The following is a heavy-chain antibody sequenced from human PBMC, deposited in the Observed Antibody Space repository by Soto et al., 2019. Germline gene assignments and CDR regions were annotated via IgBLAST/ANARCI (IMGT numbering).Heavy chain of an antibody. CDR3: ARDPEAVFYDFWSGHYVMAF. CDR2: ISAYNGNT. J-gene: IGHJ6*02. V-gene: IGHV1-18*01. CDR1: GYTFTSYG. D-gene: IGHD3-3*01. Sequence: ASVKVSCKASGYTFTSYGISWVRQAPGQGLEWMGWISAYNGNTNYAQKLQGRVTMTTDTSTSTAYMELRSLRSDDTAVYYCARDPEAVFYDFWSGHYVMAFWGQGSTDTVSS.